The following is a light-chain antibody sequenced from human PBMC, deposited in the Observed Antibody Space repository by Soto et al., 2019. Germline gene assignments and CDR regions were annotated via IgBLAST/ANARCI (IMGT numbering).Light chain of an antibody. CDR3: QQYNNYPPT. V-gene: IGKV1-16*02. J-gene: IGKJ4*01. Sequence: DIQMTQSPSSLSASVGDRVTITCRARQGISNYLAWFQKKPGKAPKSLIYGASTLHSGVPSKFSGSGSGTDFTLTISSLQPEDFATYYCQQYNNYPPTFGGGTKVEIK. CDR2: GAS. CDR1: QGISNY.